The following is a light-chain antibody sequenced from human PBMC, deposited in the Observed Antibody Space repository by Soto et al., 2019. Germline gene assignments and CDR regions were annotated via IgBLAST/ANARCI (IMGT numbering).Light chain of an antibody. CDR2: DVF. CDR1: SSDVGGYDY. V-gene: IGLV2-14*03. J-gene: IGLJ1*01. Sequence: QSALTQPASVSGSPGQSITIPCTGTSSDVGGYDYVSWYHQHPGKAPKLMIYDVFHRPSGVSNRFSGSKSGNTASLTISGLQAEDEADYYCCSYTTSTIYVFGTGTKLTVL. CDR3: CSYTTSTIYV.